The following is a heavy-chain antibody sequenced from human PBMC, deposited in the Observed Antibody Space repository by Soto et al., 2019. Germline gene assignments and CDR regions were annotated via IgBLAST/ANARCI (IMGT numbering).Heavy chain of an antibody. CDR1: GGSISSYY. Sequence: QVQLQESGPGLVKPSETLSLTCTVSGGSISSYYWSWIRQPPGKVLEWIGYIYYSGGTNYNPSLKSRVTTSVATSKNQFSLKLSSVTAADTAVYYYARRYGDYFDFWGQGTLVTVSS. D-gene: IGHD4-17*01. J-gene: IGHJ4*02. V-gene: IGHV4-59*08. CDR3: ARRYGDYFDF. CDR2: IYYSGGT.